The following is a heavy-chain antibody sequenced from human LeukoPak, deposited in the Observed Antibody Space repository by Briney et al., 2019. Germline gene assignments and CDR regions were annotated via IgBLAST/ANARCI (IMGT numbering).Heavy chain of an antibody. CDR2: INQDGSEQ. CDR3: ARDTAGFAY. CDR1: GFPFSSYW. J-gene: IGHJ4*02. D-gene: IGHD2-8*02. Sequence: ARGALRVSCAASGFPFSSYWMRLGGPAPGKGLEWVANINQDGSEQYYVASAKGRFTISRDNAKNSLYLQMNSLRAEDTAVYYCARDTAGFAYWGQATLVTVSS. V-gene: IGHV3-7*01.